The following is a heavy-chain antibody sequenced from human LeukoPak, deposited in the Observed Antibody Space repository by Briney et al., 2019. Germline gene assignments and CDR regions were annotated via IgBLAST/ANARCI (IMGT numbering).Heavy chain of an antibody. CDR2: INHSGST. CDR1: GGSFSGYY. V-gene: IGHV4-34*01. CDR3: ARQRYSGSLPFDY. D-gene: IGHD1-26*01. J-gene: IGHJ4*02. Sequence: SETLSLTCAVYGGSFSGYYWSWLRQPPGKGLEWIGEINHSGSTNYNPSLKSRVTISVDTSKNQFSLKLSSVTAADTAVYYCARQRYSGSLPFDYWGQGTLVTVSS.